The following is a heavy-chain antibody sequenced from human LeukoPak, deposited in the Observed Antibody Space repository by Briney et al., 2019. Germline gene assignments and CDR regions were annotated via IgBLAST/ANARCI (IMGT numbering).Heavy chain of an antibody. CDR3: ARDGPSITMVRGVNFDP. J-gene: IGHJ5*02. CDR2: INPNSGGT. Sequence: ASVKVSCKASGYTFTGYYMHWVRQAPGQGLEWMGWINPNSGGTNYAQKFQGRVTMTRDTSISTAYMELSRLRSDDTAVYYCARDGPSITMVRGVNFDPWGQGTLVTVSS. V-gene: IGHV1-2*02. CDR1: GYTFTGYY. D-gene: IGHD3-10*01.